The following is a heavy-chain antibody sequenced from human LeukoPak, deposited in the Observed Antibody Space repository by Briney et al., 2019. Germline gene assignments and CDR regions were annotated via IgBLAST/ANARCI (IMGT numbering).Heavy chain of an antibody. CDR3: AREDSGSYYNYYYFYMDV. CDR2: IYYSGST. CDR1: GGSISSYY. J-gene: IGHJ6*03. V-gene: IGHV4-59*12. Sequence: ASETLSLTCTVSGGSISSYYWSWIRQPPGKGLEWIGYIYYSGSTNYNPSLKSRVTISVDTSKTQFSLRLSSVTAADTAVYYCAREDSGSYYNYYYFYMDVWGKGTTVTISS. D-gene: IGHD3-10*01.